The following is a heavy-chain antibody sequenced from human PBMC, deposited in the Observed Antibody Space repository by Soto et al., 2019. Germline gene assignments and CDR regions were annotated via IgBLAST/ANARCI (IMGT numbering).Heavy chain of an antibody. J-gene: IGHJ4*02. D-gene: IGHD1-26*01. Sequence: ASVKVSCKASGYTFTCYAMYWVRQAPGQRLEWMGWINAGNGNTKYSQKFQGRVTITRDTSASTAYMELSSLRSEDTAVYYCARLPSSGINPPFDYWGQGMLVTVSS. CDR1: GYTFTCYA. V-gene: IGHV1-3*01. CDR2: INAGNGNT. CDR3: ARLPSSGINPPFDY.